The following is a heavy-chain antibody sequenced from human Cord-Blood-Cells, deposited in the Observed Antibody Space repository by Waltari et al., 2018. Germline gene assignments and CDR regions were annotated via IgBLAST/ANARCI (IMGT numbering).Heavy chain of an antibody. CDR3: ARGSSYYYDSSGYYYFDY. V-gene: IGHV4-59*11. D-gene: IGHD3-22*01. Sequence: QVQLQASGPGLVKPSETLSLTCTVSGGYISTHYWSSIRPPHGQGLEWIGNIYSSGSTNYNPSLKSLVTISGDTSKNQFSLKLSSVTAADTAVYYCARGSSYYYDSSGYYYFDYWGQGTLVTVSS. CDR1: GGYISTHY. CDR2: IYSSGST. J-gene: IGHJ4*02.